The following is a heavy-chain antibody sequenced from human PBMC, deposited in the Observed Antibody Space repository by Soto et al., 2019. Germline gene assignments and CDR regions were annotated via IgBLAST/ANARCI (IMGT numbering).Heavy chain of an antibody. CDR1: GFTFDDYA. J-gene: IGHJ4*02. Sequence: GGSLRLSCAASGFTFDDYAMHWVRQAPGKGLEWVSGISWNSGSIGYADSVKGRFTISRDNAKNSLYLQMNSLRAEDTALYYCAKVSYYDSSGYYYDYFDYWGQGTLVTVSS. V-gene: IGHV3-9*01. D-gene: IGHD3-22*01. CDR2: ISWNSGSI. CDR3: AKVSYYDSSGYYYDYFDY.